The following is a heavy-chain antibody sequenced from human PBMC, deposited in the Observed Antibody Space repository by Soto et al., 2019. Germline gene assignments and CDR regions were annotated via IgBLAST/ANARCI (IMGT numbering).Heavy chain of an antibody. J-gene: IGHJ5*02. CDR2: IYYSGST. CDR1: GGSISSGDYY. D-gene: IGHD5-18*01. V-gene: IGHV4-30-4*01. Sequence: QVQLQESGPGLVKPSQTLSLTCTVSGGSISSGDYYWSWIRQPPGKGLEWIGYIYYSGSTYYNPSLKSRVTISVDTSKTQFSLKLGSVTAADTAVYYCARGGDTAMVSIGWFDPWGQGTLVTVSS. CDR3: ARGGDTAMVSIGWFDP.